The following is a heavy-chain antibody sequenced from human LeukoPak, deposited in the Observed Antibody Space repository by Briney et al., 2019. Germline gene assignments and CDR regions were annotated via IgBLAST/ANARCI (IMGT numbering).Heavy chain of an antibody. Sequence: TGGSLRLSCAASGFTFSSYEMNWVRQAPGKGLEWVSYIGSSGSTIYYADSVKGRFTISRDNAKNSLYLQMNSLRDEDTAVYYCARVKTKLYYYGSGSPEAFDIWGQGTMVTVSS. D-gene: IGHD3-10*01. CDR1: GFTFSSYE. CDR2: IGSSGSTI. CDR3: ARVKTKLYYYGSGSPEAFDI. J-gene: IGHJ3*02. V-gene: IGHV3-48*03.